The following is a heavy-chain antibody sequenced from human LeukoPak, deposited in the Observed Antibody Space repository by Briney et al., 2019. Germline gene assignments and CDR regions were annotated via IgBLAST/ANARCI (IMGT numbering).Heavy chain of an antibody. J-gene: IGHJ3*02. CDR3: TRDMRGAAAADDAFDI. CDR1: GYTFTSCD. CDR2: MNPNSGDT. D-gene: IGHD6-13*01. Sequence: ASVKVSCKASGYTFTSCDINWVRQATGQGLEWMGWMNPNSGDTGYAQNIQGRVTITRDTSISTAYMELSSLRSEDTAVYYCTRDMRGAAAADDAFDIWGQGTMVTVSS. V-gene: IGHV1-8*01.